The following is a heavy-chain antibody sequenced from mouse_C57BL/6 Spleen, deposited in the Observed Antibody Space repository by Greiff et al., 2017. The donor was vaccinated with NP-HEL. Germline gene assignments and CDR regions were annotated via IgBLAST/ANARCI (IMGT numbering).Heavy chain of an antibody. CDR3: ATYDYDERGRRGYYAMDC. Sequence: QVQLQQSGAELVKPGASVKLSCKASGYTFTSYWMHWVKQRPGQGLEWIGMIHPNSGSTNYNEKFKSKATLTVDKSSSTAYMQLSSLTSEDSAVYYCATYDYDERGRRGYYAMDCWGQVTSVTVSS. D-gene: IGHD2-4*01. J-gene: IGHJ4*01. V-gene: IGHV1-64*01. CDR1: GYTFTSYW. CDR2: IHPNSGST.